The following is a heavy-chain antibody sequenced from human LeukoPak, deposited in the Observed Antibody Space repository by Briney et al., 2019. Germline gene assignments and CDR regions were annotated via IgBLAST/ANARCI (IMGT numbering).Heavy chain of an antibody. V-gene: IGHV3-23*01. CDR2: ISGSGGST. CDR3: ATRGAYSSSWYRY. Sequence: PGGSLRLSCAASGFTFSSYAMSWVRQAPGKGLEWVSGISGSGGSTYYADSVKGRFTISRDNSKNTLYLQMNSLRAEDTAVYYCATRGAYSSSWYRYWGQGTLVTVSS. D-gene: IGHD6-13*01. CDR1: GFTFSSYA. J-gene: IGHJ4*02.